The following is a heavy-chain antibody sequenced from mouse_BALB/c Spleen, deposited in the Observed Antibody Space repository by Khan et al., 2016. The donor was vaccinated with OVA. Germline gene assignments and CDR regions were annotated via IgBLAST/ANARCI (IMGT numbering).Heavy chain of an antibody. CDR1: GYTFTSYW. D-gene: IGHD1-1*01. CDR2: IAPGSGST. Sequence: DLVKPGASVKLSCKASGYTFTSYWINWIKQRPGQGLEWIGRIAPGSGSTYYNEMFKGKATLTVDTSSTTAYIQLSSLSSEDSAVYFCARENYYGRNCYAMDYWGQGTSVTVSS. V-gene: IGHV1S41*01. J-gene: IGHJ4*01. CDR3: ARENYYGRNCYAMDY.